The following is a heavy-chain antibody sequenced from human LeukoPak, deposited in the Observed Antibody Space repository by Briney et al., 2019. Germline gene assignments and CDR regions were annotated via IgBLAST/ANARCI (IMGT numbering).Heavy chain of an antibody. D-gene: IGHD3-10*01. CDR2: ISGDGVFA. CDR1: GLTFSSYS. J-gene: IGHJ5*02. CDR3: AKDFGRNLGGPGS. V-gene: IGHV3-23*01. Sequence: GGSLRLSCAASGLTFSSYSMNWVRQAPGGGLEWVSGISGDGVFAYYADSVKGRFAISRDNSRSTVYLHMSSLRAEDTAVYYCAKDFGRNLGGPGSWGRGTLVTVSS.